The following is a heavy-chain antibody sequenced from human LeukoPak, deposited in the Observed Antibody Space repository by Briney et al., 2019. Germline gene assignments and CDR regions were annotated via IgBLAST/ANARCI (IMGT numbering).Heavy chain of an antibody. V-gene: IGHV3-48*03. CDR3: AELGITMIGGV. J-gene: IGHJ6*04. CDR2: ISSSGSTI. D-gene: IGHD3-10*02. CDR1: GFTFSSYE. Sequence: GGSLRLSCAASGFTFSSYEMNWVRQAPGKGLEWVSYISSSGSTIYYAASVKGRFTISRDNAKNSLYLQMNSLRAEDTAVYYCAELGITMIGGVWGKGTAVTISS.